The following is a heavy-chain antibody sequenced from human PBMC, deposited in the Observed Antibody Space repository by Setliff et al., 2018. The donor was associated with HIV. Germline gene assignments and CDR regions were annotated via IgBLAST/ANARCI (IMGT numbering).Heavy chain of an antibody. CDR2: IYYSGST. CDR1: GGSISSHY. D-gene: IGHD6-13*01. V-gene: IGHV4-59*11. CDR3: ARAAAQQLDY. J-gene: IGHJ4*02. Sequence: SETLSLTCTVSGGSISSHYWSWIRQPPGKGLEWIGSIYYSGSTNYNPSLKSRVTISVDTSKNQFSLKLSSATAADTAVYYCARAAAQQLDYWGQGTLVTVSS.